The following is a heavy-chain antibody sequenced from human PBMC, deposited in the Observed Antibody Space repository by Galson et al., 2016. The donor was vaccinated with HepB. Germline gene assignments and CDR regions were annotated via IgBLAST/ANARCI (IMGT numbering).Heavy chain of an antibody. V-gene: IGHV3-30*18. D-gene: IGHD3-10*01. CDR2: ISYGGNNK. J-gene: IGHJ6*02. Sequence: SLRLSCAASGFTFSTCGMHWVRQAPGKGLEWVAVISYGGNNKYYADSVKGRFTISRDNSRNTLYLQMNSLRAEDTALYYCAKDDSCYYGSGSYSSLKYYYFYGVDVCGQGTTVTVAS. CDR3: AKDDSCYYGSGSYSSLKYYYFYGVDV. CDR1: GFTFSTCG.